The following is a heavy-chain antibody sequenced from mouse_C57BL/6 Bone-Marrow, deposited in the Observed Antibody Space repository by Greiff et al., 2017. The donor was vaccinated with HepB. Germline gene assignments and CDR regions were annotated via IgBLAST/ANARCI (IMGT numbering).Heavy chain of an antibody. V-gene: IGHV1-54*01. CDR1: GYAFTNYL. CDR2: INPGSGGT. Sequence: QVQLQQSGAELVRPGTSVKVSCKASGYAFTNYLIEWVKQRPGQGLEWIGVINPGSGGTNYNEKFKGKATLTADKSSSTAYMQLSSLTSEDSAVYFCAIRYYGSSLAWFAYWGQGTLVTVSA. D-gene: IGHD1-1*01. J-gene: IGHJ3*01. CDR3: AIRYYGSSLAWFAY.